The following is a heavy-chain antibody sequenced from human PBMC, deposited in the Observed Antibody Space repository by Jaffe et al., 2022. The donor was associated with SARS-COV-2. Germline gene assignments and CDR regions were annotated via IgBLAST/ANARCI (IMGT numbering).Heavy chain of an antibody. CDR3: ARHGTEYCDTTSCYEWVGMDV. Sequence: QVHLVQSGGEVKRPGASVKVSCKASGYTFSNYGITWVRQAPGQGLEWMGWISAYNGNTKEAQKFQGRVTMTTDTSTSTANMELSSLTSDDTAVYYCARHGTEYCDTTSCYEWVGMDVWGQGTTVTVSS. V-gene: IGHV1-18*01. CDR2: ISAYNGNT. D-gene: IGHD2-2*01. J-gene: IGHJ6*02. CDR1: GYTFSNYG.